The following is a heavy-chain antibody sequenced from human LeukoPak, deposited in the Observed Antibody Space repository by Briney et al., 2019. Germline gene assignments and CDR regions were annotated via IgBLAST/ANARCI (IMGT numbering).Heavy chain of an antibody. V-gene: IGHV3-23*01. D-gene: IGHD3-9*01. Sequence: PGGSLRLSCAASGFTFGTYAMTWVRQAPGKGLEWVSVISGSGGSTYYADSVKGRFIISRDNSKNTLYLQMNSLRAEDTAVYYCARDRWAILTGSENYYFYGMDVWGQGTTVTVSS. CDR1: GFTFGTYA. J-gene: IGHJ6*02. CDR3: ARDRWAILTGSENYYFYGMDV. CDR2: ISGSGGST.